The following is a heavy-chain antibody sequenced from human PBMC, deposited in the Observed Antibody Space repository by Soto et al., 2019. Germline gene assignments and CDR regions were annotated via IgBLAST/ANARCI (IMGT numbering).Heavy chain of an antibody. D-gene: IGHD2-2*01. J-gene: IGHJ6*02. CDR2: ISYDGSNK. CDR3: AKDLEYQRGEIYYYYGMDV. V-gene: IGHV3-30*18. CDR1: GFTFSSYG. Sequence: GGSLRLSCAASGFTFSSYGMHWVRQAPGKGLEWVAVISYDGSNKYYADSVKGRFTISRDNSKNTLYLQMNSLRAEDTAVYYCAKDLEYQRGEIYYYYGMDVWGQGTTVTVSS.